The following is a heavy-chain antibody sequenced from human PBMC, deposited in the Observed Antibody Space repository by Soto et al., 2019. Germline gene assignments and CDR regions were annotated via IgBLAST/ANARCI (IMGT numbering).Heavy chain of an antibody. CDR1: GFTFSSYA. V-gene: IGHV3-23*01. J-gene: IGHJ5*02. CDR3: AKDSMYSSSWYYNWFDP. Sequence: GGSLRLSCAASGFTFSSYAMSWVRQAPGKGLEWVSAISGSGGSTYYADSVKGRFTISRDNSKNTLYLQMNSLRAEDTAVYYCAKDSMYSSSWYYNWFDPWGQGTLVTVSS. D-gene: IGHD6-13*01. CDR2: ISGSGGST.